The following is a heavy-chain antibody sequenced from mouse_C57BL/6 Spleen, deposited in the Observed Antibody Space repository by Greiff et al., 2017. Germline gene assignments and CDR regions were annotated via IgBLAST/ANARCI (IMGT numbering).Heavy chain of an antibody. V-gene: IGHV2-2*01. J-gene: IGHJ4*01. Sequence: VKLVESGPGLVQPSQSLSIPCTVSGFSFTSHGVHWVRQSPGKGLEWLGVIWSGGSTDYNAAFISRLSISKDNSKSQVFMKMNSLQADDTAIYYCARKAGVAMDYWGQGTSGTVSS. D-gene: IGHD5-1*01. CDR2: IWSGGST. CDR3: ARKAGVAMDY. CDR1: GFSFTSHG.